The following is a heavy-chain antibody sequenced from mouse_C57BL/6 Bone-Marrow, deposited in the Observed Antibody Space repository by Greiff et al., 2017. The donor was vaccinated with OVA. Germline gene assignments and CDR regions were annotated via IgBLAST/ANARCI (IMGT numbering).Heavy chain of an antibody. CDR2: INPNNGGT. J-gene: IGHJ4*01. CDR1: GYTFTDYN. CDR3: ARGGYDYGYAMDY. D-gene: IGHD2-4*01. Sequence: VQLKQSGPELVKPGASVKMSCKASGYTFTDYNMHWVKQSHGKSLEWIGYINPNNGGTSYNQKFKGKATLTVNKSSSTAYMELRSLTSEDSAVYYCARGGYDYGYAMDYWGQGTSVTVSS. V-gene: IGHV1-22*01.